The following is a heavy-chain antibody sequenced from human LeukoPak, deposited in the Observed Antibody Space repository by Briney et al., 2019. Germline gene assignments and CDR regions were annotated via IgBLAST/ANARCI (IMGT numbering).Heavy chain of an antibody. J-gene: IGHJ4*02. D-gene: IGHD2-15*01. CDR1: GGSFSGYS. CDR3: ARHGCSGGSCYLVIDY. V-gene: IGHV4-34*01. CDR2: IKHSGSS. Sequence: SETLSLTCAVFGGSFSGYSWSWIRQPPGKGLEWIGEIKHSGSSNYNPSLKSRVTIFLDKPKNQFSLKLSSVTAADTAVYYCARHGCSGGSCYLVIDYWGQGTLVTVSS.